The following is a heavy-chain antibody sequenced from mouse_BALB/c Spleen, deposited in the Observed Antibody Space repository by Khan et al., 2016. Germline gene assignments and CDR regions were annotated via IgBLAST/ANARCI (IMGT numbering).Heavy chain of an antibody. J-gene: IGHJ4*01. CDR2: ISYSGFT. Sequence: EVQLVESGPGLVKPSQSLSLTCTVTGYSITSDYAWNWIRQFPGNKLEWMGYISYSGFTGYNPSLKSRISITRDTSKNQFFLQLNSVTTEDTAKYYCARRYYAMDYWGQGTSVTVSS. CDR1: GYSITSDYA. CDR3: ARRYYAMDY. V-gene: IGHV3-2*02.